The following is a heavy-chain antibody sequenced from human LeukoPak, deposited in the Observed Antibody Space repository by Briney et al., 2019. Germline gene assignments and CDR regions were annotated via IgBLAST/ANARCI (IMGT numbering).Heavy chain of an antibody. CDR3: ASLQGYCSSTSCYAIYYGMDV. CDR1: GFTFSSYS. V-gene: IGHV3-48*01. D-gene: IGHD2-2*01. Sequence: PGGSLRLSCAASGFTFSSYSMNWVPQAPGKGLEWVSYISSSSSTIYYADSVKGRFTISRDNAKNSLYLQMNSLRAEDTAVYYCASLQGYCSSTSCYAIYYGMDVWGQGTTVTVSS. CDR2: ISSSSSTI. J-gene: IGHJ6*02.